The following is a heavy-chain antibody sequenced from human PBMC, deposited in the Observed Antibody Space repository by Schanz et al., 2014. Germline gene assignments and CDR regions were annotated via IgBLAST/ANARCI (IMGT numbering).Heavy chain of an antibody. D-gene: IGHD4-17*01. CDR3: ARGYGDSPTDF. CDR1: GGTFSSFG. Sequence: QVQLVQSGAEVKKPGASVKVSCKASGGTFSSFGISWVRQAPGQGLEWMGRIIPVLNIATYAQKFQGRVTITADRSTSTAYMELSSLRSEDTAVYYCARGYGDSPTDFWGQGTLVTVSS. J-gene: IGHJ4*02. CDR2: IIPVLNIA. V-gene: IGHV1-69*04.